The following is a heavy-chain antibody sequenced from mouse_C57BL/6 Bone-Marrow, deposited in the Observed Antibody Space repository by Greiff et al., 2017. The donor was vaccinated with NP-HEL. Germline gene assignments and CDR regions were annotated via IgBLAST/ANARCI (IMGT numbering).Heavy chain of an antibody. CDR1: GFSFNTYA. V-gene: IGHV10-1*01. D-gene: IGHD1-1*01. Sequence: EVQGVESGGGLVQPKGSLKLSCAASGFSFNTYAMNWVRQAPGKGLEWVARIRSKSNNYATYYADSVKDRFTISRDDSESMLYLQMNNLKTEDTAMYYCAGTTVVAPGAMDYWGQGTSVTVSS. CDR3: AGTTVVAPGAMDY. CDR2: IRSKSNNYAT. J-gene: IGHJ4*01.